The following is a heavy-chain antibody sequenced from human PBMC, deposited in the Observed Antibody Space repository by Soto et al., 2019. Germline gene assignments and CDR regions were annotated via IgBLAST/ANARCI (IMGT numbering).Heavy chain of an antibody. Sequence: QVQLVESGGGVVQPGRSLRLSCAASGFTFSSYGMHWVRQAPGKGLEWVAVISYDGSNKYYADSVKGRFTISRDNSKNTLYLQMNSLRAEDRAVYYCAKDQEYYDFWSGYSIDYWGEGTLVTVAS. CDR1: GFTFSSYG. CDR3: AKDQEYYDFWSGYSIDY. V-gene: IGHV3-30*18. CDR2: ISYDGSNK. J-gene: IGHJ4*02. D-gene: IGHD3-3*01.